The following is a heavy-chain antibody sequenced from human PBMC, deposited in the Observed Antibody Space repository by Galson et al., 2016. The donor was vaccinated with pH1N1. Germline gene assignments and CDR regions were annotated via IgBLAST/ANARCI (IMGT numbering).Heavy chain of an antibody. V-gene: IGHV7-4-1*02. CDR1: GYTFTSYA. J-gene: IGHJ4*02. CDR3: ASPRPLFRYFDWLFPGGLDY. Sequence: SVKVSCKASGYTFTSYAMNWVRQAPGQGLEWMGWINTNTGNPTYAQGFTGRFVFSLDTSDSTTYLHISSLKAEDTAVYYCASPRPLFRYFDWLFPGGLDYWGQATLVPVAS. D-gene: IGHD3-9*01. CDR2: INTNTGNP.